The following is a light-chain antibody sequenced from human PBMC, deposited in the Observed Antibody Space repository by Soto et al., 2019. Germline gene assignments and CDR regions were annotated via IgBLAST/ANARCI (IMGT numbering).Light chain of an antibody. CDR1: QTVASN. Sequence: EIVMTQSPASLSVSPGDGATLSCRASQTVASNVAWYQQKPGQGPRLLIHGASTRAAGVPARFRGSGSGTDFTLTISSLQSEDFAVYYCQQYHNWPPQYTFGQGKKLQIK. J-gene: IGKJ2*01. V-gene: IGKV3-15*01. CDR3: QQYHNWPPQYT. CDR2: GAS.